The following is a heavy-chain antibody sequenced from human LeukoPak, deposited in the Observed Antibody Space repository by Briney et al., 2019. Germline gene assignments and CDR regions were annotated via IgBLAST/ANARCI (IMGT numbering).Heavy chain of an antibody. V-gene: IGHV1-18*01. CDR3: ARYCSSTSCYKAYGMDV. Sequence: ASVKVSCKAPGYTFTSYGISWVRQAPGQGLEWMGWISAYNGNTNYAQKLQGRVTMTTDTSTSTAYMELRSLRSDDTAVYYCARYCSSTSCYKAYGMDVWGQGTTVTVSS. CDR1: GYTFTSYG. CDR2: ISAYNGNT. J-gene: IGHJ6*02. D-gene: IGHD2-2*02.